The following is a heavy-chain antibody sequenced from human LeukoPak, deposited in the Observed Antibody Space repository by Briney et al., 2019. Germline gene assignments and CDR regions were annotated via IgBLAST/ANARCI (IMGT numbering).Heavy chain of an antibody. CDR3: ATRGMVDNNWFDP. CDR2: ISGSGGST. Sequence: GWSLRLSCAASGFTFRNYAMSWVRQAPGKGLEWVSTISGSGGSTYYVDSVKGRFTISRDNSKNTLYLQMNSLRAEDTAVYYCATRGMVDNNWFDPWGQGTLVTVSS. V-gene: IGHV3-23*01. CDR1: GFTFRNYA. J-gene: IGHJ5*02. D-gene: IGHD1-26*01.